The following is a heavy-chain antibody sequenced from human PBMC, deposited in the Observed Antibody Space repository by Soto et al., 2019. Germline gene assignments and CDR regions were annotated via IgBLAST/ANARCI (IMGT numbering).Heavy chain of an antibody. CDR1: GYTFTDYA. V-gene: IGHV1-18*01. D-gene: IGHD6-13*01. CDR2: DNTYNGNP. Sequence: QVQLVQSGVEVKKPGSSVKVSCKASGYTFTDYAISWVRQGPGRGLEWMGWDNTYNGNPNYAQIFQGRVTMTTATSTDTAYMELRSLKSDYSAVYDCERDSPDSTSWQRFDSWGQGTLVPVSS. J-gene: IGHJ4*02. CDR3: ERDSPDSTSWQRFDS.